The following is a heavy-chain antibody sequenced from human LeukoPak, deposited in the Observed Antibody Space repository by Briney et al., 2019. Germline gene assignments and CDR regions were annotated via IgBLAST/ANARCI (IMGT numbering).Heavy chain of an antibody. CDR2: ISGSGGST. D-gene: IGHD3-9*01. CDR1: GFTFSSYG. V-gene: IGHV3-23*01. CDR3: AKDHPLSRYFDWLPNWFDP. Sequence: PGGSLRLSCAASGFTFSSYGMSWVRQAPGKGLEWVSAISGSGGSTYYADSVKGRFTISRDNSKNTLYLQMNSLRAEDTAVYYCAKDHPLSRYFDWLPNWFDPWGQGTLVTVSS. J-gene: IGHJ5*02.